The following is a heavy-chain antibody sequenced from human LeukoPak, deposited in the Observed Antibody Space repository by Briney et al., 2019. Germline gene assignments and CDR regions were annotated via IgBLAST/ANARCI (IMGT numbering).Heavy chain of an antibody. D-gene: IGHD5-18*01. J-gene: IGHJ4*02. CDR3: AKDSGGYSYGPDY. CDR2: ISYDGSNK. V-gene: IGHV3-30*18. Sequence: GGSLRLSCAASGFTFSSYGMHWVRQAPGKGLEWVAVISYDGSNKYYADSVKGRFTISRDNSKNTLYLQMNSLRAEDTGVYYCAKDSGGYSYGPDYWGQGTLVTVSS. CDR1: GFTFSSYG.